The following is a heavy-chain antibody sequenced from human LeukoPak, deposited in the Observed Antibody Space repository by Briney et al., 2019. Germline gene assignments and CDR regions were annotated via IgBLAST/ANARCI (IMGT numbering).Heavy chain of an antibody. CDR3: GRWGYFDSGNYFVVDY. Sequence: SETLSLTCIVSGDSIRNYYWTWIRQAPGKALEWIGHIHSNGDIAYNFSLKSRVTISMDTSKNQFSLKLSSVTAADTAVYYCGRWGYFDSGNYFVVDYWGQGNVVTVSS. J-gene: IGHJ4*02. CDR2: IHSNGDI. CDR1: GDSIRNYY. V-gene: IGHV4-59*01. D-gene: IGHD3-22*01.